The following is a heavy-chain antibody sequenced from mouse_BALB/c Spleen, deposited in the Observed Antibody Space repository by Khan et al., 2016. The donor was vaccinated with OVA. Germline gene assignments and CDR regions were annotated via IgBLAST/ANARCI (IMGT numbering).Heavy chain of an antibody. CDR3: VRDGAYHRNDGWFAY. CDR2: INPSNGYT. Sequence: QIQLVQSGAELARPGASVKMSCKASGYTFTSYTIHWKKKRPGQGLEWIGYINPSNGYTNYNQKFKDKATLTTDKSSTTAYLQLSSLTSDDSAVYNCVRDGAYHRNDGWFAYWGQGTLVTVSA. J-gene: IGHJ3*01. V-gene: IGHV1-4*01. D-gene: IGHD2-14*01. CDR1: GYTFTSYT.